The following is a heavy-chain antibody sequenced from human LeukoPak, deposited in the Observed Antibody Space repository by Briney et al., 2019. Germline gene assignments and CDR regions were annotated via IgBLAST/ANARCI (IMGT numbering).Heavy chain of an antibody. CDR2: INHSGST. V-gene: IGHV4-34*01. CDR3: ARQFGHAFDI. CDR1: GGSFSGYY. Sequence: PSETLSLTCAVYGGSFSGYYWSWIRQPPGKGLEWIGEINHSGSTNYNPSLKSRVTISVDTSKNQFSLKLSSVTAADTAVYYCARQFGHAFDIWGQGTMVTVSS. J-gene: IGHJ3*02. D-gene: IGHD3-10*01.